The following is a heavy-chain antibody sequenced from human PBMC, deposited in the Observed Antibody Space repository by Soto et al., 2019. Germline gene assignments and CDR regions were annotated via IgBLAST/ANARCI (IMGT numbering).Heavy chain of an antibody. Sequence: PGGSLRLSCAASGFTFSSYSMNWVRQAPGKGLEWVSIITITGFIDYADSVKGRFTISRDNAKSSLYLQMNSLRAEDTAVYFCARDIAPSGYDRTPSFDRWGKGTLVTVSS. D-gene: IGHD5-12*01. J-gene: IGHJ4*02. CDR2: IITITGFI. CDR3: ARDIAPSGYDRTPSFDR. V-gene: IGHV3-21*01. CDR1: GFTFSSYS.